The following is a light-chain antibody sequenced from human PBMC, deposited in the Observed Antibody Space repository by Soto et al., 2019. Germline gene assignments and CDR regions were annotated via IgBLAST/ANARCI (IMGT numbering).Light chain of an antibody. Sequence: DIQMTQSPSSVSASVGDRVTITCRASQGVSSWLAWYQQKPGKAPKLLIYAASTLAAGVPSGFSGSGSGTHFTFTITSLQPEDIGTYYCQNSFTVPYTFGQGTKVDIK. J-gene: IGKJ2*01. CDR1: QGVSSW. CDR2: AAS. CDR3: QNSFTVPYT. V-gene: IGKV1-12*01.